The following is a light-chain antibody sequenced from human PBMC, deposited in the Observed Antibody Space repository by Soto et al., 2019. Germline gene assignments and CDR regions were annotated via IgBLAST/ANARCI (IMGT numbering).Light chain of an antibody. J-gene: IGKJ2*01. CDR1: QSISSW. CDR2: KAS. V-gene: IGKV1-5*03. CDR3: QQYSSYPYT. Sequence: DLQMTQSPSTLSASVGDRVTITCRASQSISSWLAWYQQKPGKAPNLLIYKASSLQSGVPSRFSGSGSGTEFALTITSLQPDDLATYYCQQYSSYPYTFGQGTKLEIK.